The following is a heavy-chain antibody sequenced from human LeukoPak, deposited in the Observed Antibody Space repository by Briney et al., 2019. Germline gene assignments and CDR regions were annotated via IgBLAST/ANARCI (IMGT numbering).Heavy chain of an antibody. V-gene: IGHV3-23*01. CDR3: AKQTMVRGVIIRAPLDY. CDR2: ISGSGGST. D-gene: IGHD3-10*01. Sequence: GGSLRLSCAASGFTFSSYAMSWVRQAPGKGLEWASAISGSGGSTYYADSVKGRFTISRDNSKNTLYLQMNSLRAEDTAVYYCAKQTMVRGVIIRAPLDYWGQGTLVTVSS. CDR1: GFTFSSYA. J-gene: IGHJ4*02.